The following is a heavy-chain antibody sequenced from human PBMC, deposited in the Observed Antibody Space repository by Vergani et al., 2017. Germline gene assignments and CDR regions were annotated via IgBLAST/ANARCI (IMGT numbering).Heavy chain of an antibody. CDR2: INPSGGST. V-gene: IGHV1-46*01. CDR1: GYTFTSYY. J-gene: IGHJ6*03. CDR3: ARDRVPAATILYYYYYMDV. D-gene: IGHD2-2*01. Sequence: QVQLVQSGAEVKKPGASVKVSCKASGYTFTSYYMHWVRQAPGQGLEWMGIINPSGGSTNYAQKLQGRVTMTTDTSTSTAYMELRSLRSDDTAVYYCARDRVPAATILYYYYYMDVWGKGTTVTVSS.